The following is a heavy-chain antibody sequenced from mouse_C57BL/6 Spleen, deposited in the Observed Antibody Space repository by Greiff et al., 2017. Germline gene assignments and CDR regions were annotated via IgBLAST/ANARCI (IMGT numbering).Heavy chain of an antibody. CDR2: VHPSDSDT. V-gene: IGHV1-74*01. CDR3: AHGYYVGY. J-gene: IGHJ2*01. CDR1: GYTFTSYW. Sequence: QVQLKQPGAELVKPGASVKVSCKASGYTFTSYWMHWVKQRPGQGLEWIGRVHPSDSDTNYNQKFTGKATLTVDKSSSTAYMQLSSLTSADSAVYYCAHGYYVGYWGQGTTLTVSS. D-gene: IGHD2-2*01.